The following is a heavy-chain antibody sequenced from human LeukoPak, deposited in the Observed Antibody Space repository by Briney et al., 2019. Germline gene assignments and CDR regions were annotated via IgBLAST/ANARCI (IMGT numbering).Heavy chain of an antibody. CDR3: AKDHPHFKYYYDSSVKGDY. V-gene: IGHV4-59*01. CDR2: IYYSGST. D-gene: IGHD3-22*01. Sequence: SETLSLTCTVSGGSISSYYWSWIRQPPGKGLEWIGYIYYSGSTNYNPSLKSRVTISVDTSKNQFSLKLSSVTAADTAVYYCAKDHPHFKYYYDSSVKGDYWGQGTLVTVSS. J-gene: IGHJ4*02. CDR1: GGSISSYY.